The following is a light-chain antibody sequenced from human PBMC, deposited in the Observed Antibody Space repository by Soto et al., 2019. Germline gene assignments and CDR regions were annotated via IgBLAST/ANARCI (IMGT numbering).Light chain of an antibody. CDR3: QQYGSTPVT. CDR2: GAT. Sequence: EVVLTQSPGTLSLSPGEGDTLSCRASQSLSNNFLAWYQQKPGQAPRLLIYGATSRATGVPDRFSGSGSGTDFTLTINRLEPEDFAVYYGQQYGSTPVTFGQGTKVEIK. V-gene: IGKV3-20*01. J-gene: IGKJ1*01. CDR1: QSLSNNF.